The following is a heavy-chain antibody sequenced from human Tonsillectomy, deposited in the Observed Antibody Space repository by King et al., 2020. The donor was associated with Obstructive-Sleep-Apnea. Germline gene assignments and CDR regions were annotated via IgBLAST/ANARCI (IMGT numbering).Heavy chain of an antibody. CDR1: VFTFSSYW. D-gene: IGHD6-19*01. Sequence: EVQLVESGGGLVQPGGSLRLSCAASVFTFSSYWMSWVRQAPGKGMEWVANIMQDVSERYYVDSVKGRFTISRDNAKNSLYLQMNSLRAEDTAVYYCAGDLPAVAGTGWFDPWGQGTLVTVSS. V-gene: IGHV3-7*03. CDR2: IMQDVSER. CDR3: AGDLPAVAGTGWFDP. J-gene: IGHJ5*02.